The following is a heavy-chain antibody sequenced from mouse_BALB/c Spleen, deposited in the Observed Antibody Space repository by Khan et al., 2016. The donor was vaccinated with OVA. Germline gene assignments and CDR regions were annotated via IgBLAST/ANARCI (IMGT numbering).Heavy chain of an antibody. J-gene: IGHJ2*01. Sequence: EVQLQESGPGLVKPSQSLSLTCTVTGYSITSGYGWNWIRQFPGNKLEWMGYIRYRGSTNYHPSLQSRLSITRDTSNKQFLLQLNSVTTEDTATYYCARTARIKYWGQGTTLTVSS. CDR3: ARTARIKY. D-gene: IGHD1-2*01. CDR1: GYSITSGYG. CDR2: IRYRGST. V-gene: IGHV3-1*02.